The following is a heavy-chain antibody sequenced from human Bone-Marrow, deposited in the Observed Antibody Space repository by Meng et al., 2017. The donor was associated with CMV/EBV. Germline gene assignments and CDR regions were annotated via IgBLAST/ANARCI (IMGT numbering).Heavy chain of an antibody. Sequence: SETLSLTCAVYGGSFSGYYWSWIRQPPGKGLEWIGEINHSGSTNYNPSLKSRVTISVDTSKNQFSLKLSSVTAADTAVYYCARGATRNWFDPWGQGTLVTVPS. V-gene: IGHV4-34*01. D-gene: IGHD4-11*01. CDR2: INHSGST. CDR3: ARGATRNWFDP. CDR1: GGSFSGYY. J-gene: IGHJ5*02.